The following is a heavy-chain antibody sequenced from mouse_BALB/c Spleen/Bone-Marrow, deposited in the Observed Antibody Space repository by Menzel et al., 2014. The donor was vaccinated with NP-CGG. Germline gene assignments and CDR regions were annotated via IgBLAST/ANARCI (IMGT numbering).Heavy chain of an antibody. J-gene: IGHJ2*01. Sequence: QVQLQQPGAELVRPGTSVKVSCKASGYAFTNYLIEWVKQRPGQGLEGIGVINPGSGGTNYNEKFKGKATLTADKSSSTAYMQLSSLTSDDSAVYFCARREDYDLDYWGQGTTLTVSS. CDR1: GYAFTNYL. CDR2: INPGSGGT. D-gene: IGHD2-4*01. V-gene: IGHV1-54*01. CDR3: ARREDYDLDY.